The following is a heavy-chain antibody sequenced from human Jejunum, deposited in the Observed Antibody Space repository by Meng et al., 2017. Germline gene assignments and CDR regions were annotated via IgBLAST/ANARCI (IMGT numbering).Heavy chain of an antibody. CDR3: ARDRGLRDLDH. D-gene: IGHD3-10*01. J-gene: IGHJ4*02. CDR1: GFTFSSDW. V-gene: IGHV3-33*08. Sequence: VQRGEAWGGLVQPAGILGLYCAASGFTFSSDWMHWVRQAPGKGLEWVAMIWSDGGNEYYADSVKGRFTISRDNSKNTVYLQMDSLRAEDTAVYYCARDRGLRDLDHWGQGTLVTVSS. CDR2: IWSDGGNE.